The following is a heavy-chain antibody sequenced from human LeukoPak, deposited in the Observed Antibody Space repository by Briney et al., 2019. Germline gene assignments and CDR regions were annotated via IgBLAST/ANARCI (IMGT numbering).Heavy chain of an antibody. CDR1: GFXFSSYG. CDR3: ARGNQWLVN. V-gene: IGHV3-33*01. CDR2: IWYDGSNK. Sequence: GGSLRLSCAASGFXFSSYGIHWVRQAPGKGLEWVAVIWYDGSNKYYADSVKGRFTISRDNSKNTLYLQMNSLRAEDTAVYYCARGNQWLVNWGQGTLVTVSS. J-gene: IGHJ4*02. D-gene: IGHD6-19*01.